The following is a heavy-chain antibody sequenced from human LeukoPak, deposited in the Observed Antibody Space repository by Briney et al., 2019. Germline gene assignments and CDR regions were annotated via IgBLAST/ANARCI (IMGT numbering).Heavy chain of an antibody. CDR3: ARRRYDWGGDFAN. D-gene: IGHD3-16*01. CDR2: IGGGGTL. CDR1: GLTVSSYA. V-gene: IGHV3-23*01. J-gene: IGHJ4*02. Sequence: GGSLRLSCAASGLTVSSYAMGWVRQAPGKGLEWVSAIGGGGTLYYADSVKGRFSISRDISKNTLLLQMNSLRAEDTAVYYCARRRYDWGGDFANWGQGTLVTVSS.